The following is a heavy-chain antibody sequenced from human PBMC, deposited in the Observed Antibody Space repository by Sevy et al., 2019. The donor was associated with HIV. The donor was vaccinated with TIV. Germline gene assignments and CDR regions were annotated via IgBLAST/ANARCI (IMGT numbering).Heavy chain of an antibody. CDR1: GFSFSSYS. J-gene: IGHJ4*02. Sequence: GGSLRLSCGASGFSFSSYSMNWVRQAPGKGLEWVSYITRSDSARDYADSVKGRFIISRDNAKNSLFLQMNSLRVEDTAVYYYVRTVSGSYRYDDYWGQGTLVTVSS. V-gene: IGHV3-48*01. CDR2: ITRSDSAR. CDR3: VRTVSGSYRYDDY. D-gene: IGHD3-16*02.